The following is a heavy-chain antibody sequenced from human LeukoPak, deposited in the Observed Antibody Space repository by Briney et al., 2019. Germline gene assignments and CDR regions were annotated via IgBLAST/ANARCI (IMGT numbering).Heavy chain of an antibody. V-gene: IGHV3-11*01. D-gene: IGHD4-23*01. Sequence: GGSLRLSCVTSGFTFSHYYMTWIRQVPGKGLEWVSYISGTGNNKYYADSVKGRFTISRDNAQNSLYLQMSSLRAEDTAMYYCAKEIVNSGGNSDYWGQGTLVTVSS. J-gene: IGHJ4*02. CDR3: AKEIVNSGGNSDY. CDR1: GFTFSHYY. CDR2: ISGTGNNK.